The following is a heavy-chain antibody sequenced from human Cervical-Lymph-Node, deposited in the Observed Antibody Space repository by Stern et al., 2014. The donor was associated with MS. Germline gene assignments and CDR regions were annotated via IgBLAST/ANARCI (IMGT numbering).Heavy chain of an antibody. J-gene: IGHJ4*02. D-gene: IGHD2-8*02. Sequence: EVHLVESGGGFVQPGGSLRLSCAASGFTFSNYWMHWVRQAPGKGLVWVSRINSDGSDTKYAESVKGRFTISRDNAKNTVYLQMNSLGAEDTAMYYCASDTSPLGSCTGGPCYESLGYWGQGTLLTVSS. CDR1: GFTFSNYW. CDR2: INSDGSDT. V-gene: IGHV3-74*03. CDR3: ASDTSPLGSCTGGPCYESLGY.